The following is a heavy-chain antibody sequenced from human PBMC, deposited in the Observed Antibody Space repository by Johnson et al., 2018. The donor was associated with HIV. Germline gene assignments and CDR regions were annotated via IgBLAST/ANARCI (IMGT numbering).Heavy chain of an antibody. CDR2: ISYDGSNK. D-gene: IGHD1-26*01. CDR1: GLTFSSYG. J-gene: IGHJ3*02. Sequence: QVQLVESGGGVVQPGQSLRLSCAASGLTFSSYGMHWVRQAPGQGLEWVALISYDGSNKYYADSVKGRFTISRDNSKNTLYLQMNSLRAEDTAVYYCAKGRWEATTYDDAFDIWGQGTMVTVSS. CDR3: AKGRWEATTYDDAFDI. V-gene: IGHV3-30*18.